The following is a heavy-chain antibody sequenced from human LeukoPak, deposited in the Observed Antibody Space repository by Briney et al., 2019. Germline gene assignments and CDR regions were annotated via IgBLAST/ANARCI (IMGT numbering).Heavy chain of an antibody. CDR3: ARGIIGYYFDY. J-gene: IGHJ4*02. CDR1: GYTFTIYG. Sequence: ASVTDSCTPSGYTFTIYGISWVRQAPGQGLEWMGLISAYGNTNYAQNLQGRVTMTTDTSTSTAYMELRSLRSDDTAVYYCARGIIGYYFDYWGQGTLVTVSS. D-gene: IGHD2-15*01. CDR2: ISAYGNT. V-gene: IGHV1-18*01.